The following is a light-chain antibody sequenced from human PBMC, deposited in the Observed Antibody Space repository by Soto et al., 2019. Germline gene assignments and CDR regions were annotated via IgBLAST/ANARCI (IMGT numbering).Light chain of an antibody. CDR3: HQYGSSPQT. V-gene: IGKV3-20*01. Sequence: EIVLTQSPGTLSLSPGERATLSCRASQSVSSSYLAWYQQKPGQAPSLLIYGASSRATGIPDRFSGSGSGTEFTLTVDRLEPEDFAVYYCHQYGSSPQTFGQGTKVDIK. CDR2: GAS. CDR1: QSVSSSY. J-gene: IGKJ1*01.